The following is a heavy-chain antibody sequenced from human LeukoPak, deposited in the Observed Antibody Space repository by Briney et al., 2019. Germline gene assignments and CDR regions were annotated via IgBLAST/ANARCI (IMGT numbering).Heavy chain of an antibody. CDR3: AKDLTYYYDSSGYSATLGSFDI. Sequence: PGGSLRLSCAASGFTFSSYAMSWVRQAPGKGLEWVSAISGSGGSTYYADSVKGRFTISRDNSKNTLYLQMNSLRAEDTAVYYCAKDLTYYYDSSGYSATLGSFDIWGQGTMVTVSS. CDR2: ISGSGGST. V-gene: IGHV3-23*01. D-gene: IGHD3-22*01. J-gene: IGHJ3*02. CDR1: GFTFSSYA.